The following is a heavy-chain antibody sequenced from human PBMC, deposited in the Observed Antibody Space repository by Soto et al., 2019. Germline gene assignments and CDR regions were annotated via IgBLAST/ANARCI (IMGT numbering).Heavy chain of an antibody. V-gene: IGHV4-59*01. Sequence: SETLSLTCTVSGDSISSNQWGWIRQPPGKGLEWIGNISKSGSANYNPSLKSRATMSIDMAKNQFSLRLSSMTAADTAVYFCARDHMGIVDYWGHGTLVTVSS. D-gene: IGHD7-27*01. CDR2: ISKSGSA. CDR1: GDSISSNQ. CDR3: ARDHMGIVDY. J-gene: IGHJ4*01.